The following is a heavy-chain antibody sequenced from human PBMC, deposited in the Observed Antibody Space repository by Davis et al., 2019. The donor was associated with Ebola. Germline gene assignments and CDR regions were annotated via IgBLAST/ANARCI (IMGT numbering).Heavy chain of an antibody. CDR1: GGSLRSSNW. Sequence: MPSETLSLTCTVSGGSLRSSNWWSWVRQSPGKGLEWIGEILQTGDTNYSPSLKGRVTISADTSRNQFSLKLTSVTAADTAVYYCARDRGWNYGFDPWGQGTLVTVSS. J-gene: IGHJ5*02. CDR2: ILQTGDT. V-gene: IGHV4-4*02. CDR3: ARDRGWNYGFDP. D-gene: IGHD1-7*01.